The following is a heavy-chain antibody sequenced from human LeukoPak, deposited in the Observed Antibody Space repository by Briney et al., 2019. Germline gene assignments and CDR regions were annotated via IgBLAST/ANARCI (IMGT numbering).Heavy chain of an antibody. CDR1: NDSISTTTHY. Sequence: SETLSLTCTVSNDSISTTTHYWGWIRQSPGQGLEWIGTIYYSGGAYYNPSLKSRVTISVDTSKNQFSLKLSSVTATDTALYYCARHGYYYASGPLFDYWGRGTLVTVSS. D-gene: IGHD3-10*01. CDR2: IYYSGGA. CDR3: ARHGYYYASGPLFDY. J-gene: IGHJ4*02. V-gene: IGHV4-39*01.